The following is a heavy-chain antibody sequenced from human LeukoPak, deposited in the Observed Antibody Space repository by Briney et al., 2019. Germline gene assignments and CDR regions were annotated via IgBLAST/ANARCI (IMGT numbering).Heavy chain of an antibody. Sequence: PSETLSLTCTVSGGSLNEFYWAWIRQPAGRGLEWIGRIHSGGTTNYNPSLESRLTFSLDTSRNQFTLKLYSVTAADTAVYYCARDSPDGYTSGHYFYYLDVWGEGTTVTVSS. CDR1: GGSLNEFY. CDR3: ARDSPDGYTSGHYFYYLDV. V-gene: IGHV4-4*07. CDR2: IHSGGTT. D-gene: IGHD5-18*01. J-gene: IGHJ6*03.